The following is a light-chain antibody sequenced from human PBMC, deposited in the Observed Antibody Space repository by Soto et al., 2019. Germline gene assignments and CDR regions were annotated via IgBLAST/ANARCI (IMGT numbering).Light chain of an antibody. J-gene: IGLJ1*01. V-gene: IGLV1-51*01. CDR2: DNN. CDR1: SSNIGNNY. CDR3: GTWDSSLSAHNYV. Sequence: QSVLTQPPSVSAAPGQMVTISCSGSSSNIGNNYVSWYQQLPGTAPKLLIYDNNKRPSGIPDRFSGSKSGTSATLGITGLQTGDEADYYCGTWDSSLSAHNYVFGTGTKVTVL.